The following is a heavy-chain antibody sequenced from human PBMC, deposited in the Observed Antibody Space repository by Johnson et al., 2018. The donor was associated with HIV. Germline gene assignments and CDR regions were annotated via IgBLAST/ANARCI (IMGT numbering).Heavy chain of an antibody. CDR3: PRETNSAMAGDAFDI. CDR2: TNRDGSST. V-gene: IGHV3-74*01. CDR1: GSTYSSYC. Sequence: VQPEESGGALVQPGASLRLSSAATGSTYSSYCMHWVRQAPGKGLVRVSRTNRDGSSTNYADSVRGRLPISRDNAKNTLYLQMNSLRAEDTAVYYCPRETNSAMAGDAFDIWGQGTMVTVSS. J-gene: IGHJ3*02. D-gene: IGHD5-18*01.